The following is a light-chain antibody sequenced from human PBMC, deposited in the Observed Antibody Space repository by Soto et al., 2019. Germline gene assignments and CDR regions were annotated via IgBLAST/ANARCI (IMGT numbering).Light chain of an antibody. CDR3: KSYDNSLSGFYV. V-gene: IGLV1-40*01. CDR1: SSNIGAGYE. J-gene: IGLJ1*01. Sequence: SVLTQPPSVSGAPGERVTISCTGSSSNIGAGYEVHWYQQLPGTSPKLLIYEDTDRPSGVPDRFSGSKSGTSASLAITGLLAEEEVYYYCKSYDNSLSGFYVFGTVTKVTVL. CDR2: EDT.